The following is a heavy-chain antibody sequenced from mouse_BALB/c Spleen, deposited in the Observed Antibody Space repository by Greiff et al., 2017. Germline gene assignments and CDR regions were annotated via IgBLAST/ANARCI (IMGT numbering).Heavy chain of an antibody. CDR3: ARGGNYGYWYFDV. Sequence: EVQLVESGAELVKPGASVKLSCTASGFNIKDTYMHWVKQRPEQGLEWIGRIDPANGNTKYDPKFQGKATITADTSSNTAYLQLSSLTSEDTAVYYCARGGNYGYWYFDVWGAGTTVTVSS. D-gene: IGHD1-1*01. V-gene: IGHV14-3*02. CDR2: IDPANGNT. J-gene: IGHJ1*01. CDR1: GFNIKDTY.